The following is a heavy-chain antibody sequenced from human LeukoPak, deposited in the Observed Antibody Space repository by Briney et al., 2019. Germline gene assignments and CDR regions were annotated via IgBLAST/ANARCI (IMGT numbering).Heavy chain of an antibody. CDR1: GGSISSYY. J-gene: IGHJ5*02. D-gene: IGHD2-21*02. V-gene: IGHV4-4*07. Sequence: PSETLSLTCTVSGGSISSYYWSWIRQPAGKGLEWIGRVYTTGSTKYNPSLKSRVTISLDRSKNQFSLKLRSVTAADTAVYYCARLQVHCGGDCYTRWFDPWGQGTLVTVSS. CDR3: ARLQVHCGGDCYTRWFDP. CDR2: VYTTGST.